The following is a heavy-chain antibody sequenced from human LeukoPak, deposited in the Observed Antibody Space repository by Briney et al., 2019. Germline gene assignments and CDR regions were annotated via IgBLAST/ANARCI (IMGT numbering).Heavy chain of an antibody. D-gene: IGHD6-19*01. CDR1: GFTFSSYA. Sequence: GGSLRLSCAASGFTFSSYAMHWVRQAPGKGLEWLAVISYDGSNKYYADSVKGRFTISRDNSKNTLYLQMNSLRAEDMAVYYCARAEYSSGWNGVLLRYYYYMDVWGKGTTVTVSS. CDR3: ARAEYSSGWNGVLLRYYYYMDV. V-gene: IGHV3-30*04. J-gene: IGHJ6*03. CDR2: ISYDGSNK.